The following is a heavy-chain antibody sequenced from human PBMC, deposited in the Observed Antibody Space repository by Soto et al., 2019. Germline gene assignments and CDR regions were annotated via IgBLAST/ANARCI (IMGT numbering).Heavy chain of an antibody. J-gene: IGHJ4*02. CDR1: GGSISSSSYY. D-gene: IGHD3-22*01. Sequence: SETLSLTCTVSGGSISSSSYYWGWIRQPPGKGLEWIGSIYYSGSTYYNPSLKSRVTISVDTSKNQFSLKLSSVTAADTAVYYCASHLDASSGEFDYWGQGTLVTVSS. V-gene: IGHV4-39*01. CDR3: ASHLDASSGEFDY. CDR2: IYYSGST.